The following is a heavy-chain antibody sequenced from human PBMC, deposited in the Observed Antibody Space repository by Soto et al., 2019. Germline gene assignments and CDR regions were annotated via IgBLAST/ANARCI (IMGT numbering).Heavy chain of an antibody. Sequence: EVPLLEPGGGLVQPGGSLRLSCAASGFTFSTDAMNWVRQSPGNGLEWVSAISGSGGSIHYADSVKGRFTISRDNSKNPLYLQMNSLRDEDTAVYHCVKGYWKGDVWGQGTTVTVSS. J-gene: IGHJ6*02. CDR1: GFTFSTDA. CDR2: ISGSGGSI. V-gene: IGHV3-23*01. D-gene: IGHD1-1*01. CDR3: VKGYWKGDV.